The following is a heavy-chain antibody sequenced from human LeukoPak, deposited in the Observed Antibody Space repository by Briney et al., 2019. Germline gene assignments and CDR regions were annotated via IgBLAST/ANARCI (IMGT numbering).Heavy chain of an antibody. CDR3: AKNRRSRDSSGYLYYFDY. D-gene: IGHD3-22*01. CDR1: GFTFSSYA. V-gene: IGHV3-23*01. Sequence: GGSLRLSCAASGFTFSSYAMSWVRQAPGKGLEWVSAISGSGGSTYYADSVKGRFVISRDNSKNTLYLQMNSLRAEDTAVYYCAKNRRSRDSSGYLYYFDYWGQGTLVTVSS. CDR2: ISGSGGST. J-gene: IGHJ4*02.